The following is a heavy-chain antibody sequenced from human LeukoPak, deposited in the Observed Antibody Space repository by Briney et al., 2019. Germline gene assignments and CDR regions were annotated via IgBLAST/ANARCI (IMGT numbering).Heavy chain of an antibody. Sequence: PGGSLRLSCAASGFTFNNAWMSWVRQAPGKGLEWVGRIKTQTDGGATDFATPVKGRFTISRDNSKNTLYLQMNSLRAEDTAVYYCARELVLEWPFDYWGQGTLVTVSS. D-gene: IGHD3-3*01. CDR3: ARELVLEWPFDY. CDR1: GFTFNNAW. J-gene: IGHJ4*02. V-gene: IGHV3-15*01. CDR2: IKTQTDGGAT.